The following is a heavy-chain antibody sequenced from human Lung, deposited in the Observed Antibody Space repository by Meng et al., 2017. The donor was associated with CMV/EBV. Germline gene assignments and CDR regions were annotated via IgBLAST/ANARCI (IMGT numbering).Heavy chain of an antibody. CDR1: GFNFNSYA. D-gene: IGHD2-8*01. CDR2: ISNSGGST. Sequence: RLVESGGAVVRPGGSLRTACAASGFNFNSYALSWVRQAPGKGLEWVSGISNSGGSTYYADSVKGRFTISRDNSKKMLYLQMNSLRAEDTAVYYCARDFSIYRTSGVEWGQGTLVTVSS. V-gene: IGHV3-23*04. CDR3: ARDFSIYRTSGVE. J-gene: IGHJ4*02.